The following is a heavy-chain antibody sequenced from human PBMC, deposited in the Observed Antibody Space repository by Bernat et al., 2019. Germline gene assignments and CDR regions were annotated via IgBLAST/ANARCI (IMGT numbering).Heavy chain of an antibody. CDR3: AREPTRPYCSGGSCYPTGYYYGMDV. J-gene: IGHJ6*02. D-gene: IGHD2-15*01. CDR1: GYTFTSYG. Sequence: QVQLVQSGAEVKKPGASVKVSCKASGYTFTSYGISWVRQAPGQGLEWMGWISAYNGNTNYAQKLQGRVTMTTDTSTSTAYMELRSLRSDDTAVYYCAREPTRPYCSGGSCYPTGYYYGMDVWGQGTMVTVSS. V-gene: IGHV1-18*01. CDR2: ISAYNGNT.